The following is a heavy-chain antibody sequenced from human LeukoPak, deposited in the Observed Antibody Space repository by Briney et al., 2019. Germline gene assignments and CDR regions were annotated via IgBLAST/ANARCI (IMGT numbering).Heavy chain of an antibody. Sequence: ASVKVSCKASGYTFTGPYIHWMRQAPEQGLEWMGWINPNSGGTNYAQKFQGRVTMTRDTSISTAYMELSRLRSDDTAVYYCARSQGIAAAGRRFDPWGQGTLVTVSS. CDR1: GYTFTGPY. J-gene: IGHJ5*02. D-gene: IGHD6-13*01. CDR2: INPNSGGT. CDR3: ARSQGIAAAGRRFDP. V-gene: IGHV1-2*02.